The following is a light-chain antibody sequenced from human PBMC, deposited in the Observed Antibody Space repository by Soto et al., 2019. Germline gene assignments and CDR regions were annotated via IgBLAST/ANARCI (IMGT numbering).Light chain of an antibody. J-gene: IGKJ1*01. V-gene: IGKV3-15*01. CDR1: QSVSSN. CDR3: QQYNNWPRT. CDR2: DTS. Sequence: EMVMTQSPATLSVSHGERATLSCRASQSVSSNLAWYQQKPGQPPRLLIYDTSTRATGIPARFSGSGSGTEFTLTISSLQSADSAVYYCQQYNNWPRTFGQGTKVDIK.